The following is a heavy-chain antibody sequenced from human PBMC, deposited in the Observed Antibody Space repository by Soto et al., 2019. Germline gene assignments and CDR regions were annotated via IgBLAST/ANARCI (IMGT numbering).Heavy chain of an antibody. Sequence: PGESLKISCKDSGYSFTSYWIGWVRQMPGKGLEWMGIIYPGDSDTRYSPSFQGQVTISADMSISTAYLQWSSLKASDTAMYYCARHGEGGYDSYYYYYMDVWGTGTTVTVSS. V-gene: IGHV5-51*01. J-gene: IGHJ6*03. CDR3: ARHGEGGYDSYYYYYMDV. CDR1: GYSFTSYW. D-gene: IGHD5-12*01. CDR2: IYPGDSDT.